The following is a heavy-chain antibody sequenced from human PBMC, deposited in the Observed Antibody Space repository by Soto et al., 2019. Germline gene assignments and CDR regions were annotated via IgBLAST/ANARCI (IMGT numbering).Heavy chain of an antibody. CDR3: ARDPRSITGTTSSEDFQH. CDR2: IIPLLGIT. J-gene: IGHJ1*01. Sequence: SVKVSCKASGGTFSGYAINWVRQAPGQGLEWMGGIIPLLGITDYGQKFQGRITIAADESTGTAYMDLRGLRSEDTAVYYCARDPRSITGTTSSEDFQHWGQGTPVTVSS. V-gene: IGHV1-69*13. CDR1: GGTFSGYA. D-gene: IGHD1-20*01.